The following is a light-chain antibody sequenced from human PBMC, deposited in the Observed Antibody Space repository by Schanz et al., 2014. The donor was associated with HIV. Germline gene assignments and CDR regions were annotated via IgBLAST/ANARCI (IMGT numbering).Light chain of an antibody. CDR3: QQYGSFFS. V-gene: IGKV3-20*01. CDR2: GAS. CDR1: QSVSSSY. J-gene: IGKJ4*01. Sequence: EVVLTQSPGTLSLSPGERATLSCRASQSVSSSYFAWYQQKPGQAPRLLIYGASRRATGIPDRFSGGGSGTEFTLTISSLQTEDVAVYYCQQYGSFFSFGGGTKVEIK.